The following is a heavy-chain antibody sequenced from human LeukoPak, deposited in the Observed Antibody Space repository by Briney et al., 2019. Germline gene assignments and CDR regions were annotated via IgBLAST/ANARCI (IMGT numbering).Heavy chain of an antibody. V-gene: IGHV4-4*07. Sequence: PSETLSLTCTVSGGSISSYYWSWIRQPAGKGLEWIGRIYTSWSTNYNPSLKSRVTMSVDTSKNQFSLKLSSVTAADTAVYYCARDWRGTAPSYYMDVWGKGTTVTVSS. CDR3: ARDWRGTAPSYYMDV. CDR2: IYTSWST. J-gene: IGHJ6*03. D-gene: IGHD1-1*01. CDR1: GGSISSYY.